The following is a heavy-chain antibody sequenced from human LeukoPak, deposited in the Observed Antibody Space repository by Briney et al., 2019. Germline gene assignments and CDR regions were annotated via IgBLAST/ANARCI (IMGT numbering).Heavy chain of an antibody. J-gene: IGHJ3*02. Sequence: SETLSLTCTVSGGSISSYYWSWIRQPPGKGLEWIGYISYSGSTNSIPSLKSRVTISLDTSKNQFSLKLSSVTAADTAVYYCARHPDDYGDHGAFDIWGQGTMVTVSS. V-gene: IGHV4-59*08. CDR2: ISYSGST. CDR1: GGSISSYY. D-gene: IGHD4-17*01. CDR3: ARHPDDYGDHGAFDI.